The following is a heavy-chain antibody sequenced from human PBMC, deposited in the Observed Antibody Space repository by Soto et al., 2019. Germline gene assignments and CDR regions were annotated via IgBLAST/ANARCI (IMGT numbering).Heavy chain of an antibody. CDR2: INHSGST. J-gene: IGHJ4*02. V-gene: IGHV4-34*01. CDR1: GDSFSGYY. D-gene: IGHD3-9*01. CDR3: ARGWILTGYSPFDS. Sequence: QVQLHQWGAGLLKPSETLSLTCAVYGDSFSGYYWSWVRQPPGKGLEWIGDINHSGSTNYNPSLKSRVTISLDTSKNQFSLKLSSVTAADTAVYCCARGWILTGYSPFDSWGQGTLVTVSS.